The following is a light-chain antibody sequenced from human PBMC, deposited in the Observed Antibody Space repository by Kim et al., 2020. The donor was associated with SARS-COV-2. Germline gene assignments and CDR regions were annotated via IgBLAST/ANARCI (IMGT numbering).Light chain of an antibody. CDR2: GAS. V-gene: IGKV3D-7*01. Sequence: PGERVTLSCRASQSVSSSYLTWYQQKPGQAPRLLIYGASTRATGIPARFSGSGSGTDFTLTISSLQPEDFAVYYCQQDYNLPWTFGQGTKVDIK. CDR3: QQDYNLPWT. J-gene: IGKJ1*01. CDR1: QSVSSSY.